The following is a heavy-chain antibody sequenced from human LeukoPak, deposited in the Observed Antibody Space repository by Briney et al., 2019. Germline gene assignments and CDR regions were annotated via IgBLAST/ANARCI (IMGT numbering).Heavy chain of an antibody. CDR2: IDPEDGET. D-gene: IGHD5-12*01. CDR1: GYTLIELS. V-gene: IGHV1-24*01. CDR3: ATFPTYTHVYTGYDFDF. Sequence: ASVKVSCKVSGYTLIELSLHWVRQAPGKGLEWMGGIDPEDGETIYAQKFQGRVTMTEDTSTGTAYMELGSLRSEDTAVYYCATFPTYTHVYTGYDFDFWGQGTLVTGSS. J-gene: IGHJ4*02.